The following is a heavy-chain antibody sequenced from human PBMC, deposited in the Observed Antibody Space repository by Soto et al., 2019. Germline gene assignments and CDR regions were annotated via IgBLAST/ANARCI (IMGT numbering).Heavy chain of an antibody. CDR1: GFTFSSYG. Sequence: PGGSLRLSCAASGFTFSSYGMHWVRQAPGKGLEWVAVIWYDGSNKYYADSVKGRFTISRDNSKNTLYLQMNSLRAEDTAVYYCARDRDVVVVSATTDLNDAFDIWGQGTMVNLSS. J-gene: IGHJ3*02. CDR2: IWYDGSNK. CDR3: ARDRDVVVVSATTDLNDAFDI. V-gene: IGHV3-33*01. D-gene: IGHD2-15*01.